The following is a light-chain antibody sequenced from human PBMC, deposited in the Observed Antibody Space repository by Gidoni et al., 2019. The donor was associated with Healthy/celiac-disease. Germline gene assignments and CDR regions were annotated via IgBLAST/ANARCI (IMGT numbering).Light chain of an antibody. Sequence: QSALTPPPSVSRPPGQSITISCTGTSSDVGGYNYVSWHQQHPGQAPKLMIYDISNRPSGVSNRFSGSKSGNTASLTISGLQAEDEADYYCSSYTSSSTLYVFGTGTKVTVL. CDR3: SSYTSSSTLYV. CDR1: SSDVGGYNY. J-gene: IGLJ1*01. V-gene: IGLV2-14*01. CDR2: DIS.